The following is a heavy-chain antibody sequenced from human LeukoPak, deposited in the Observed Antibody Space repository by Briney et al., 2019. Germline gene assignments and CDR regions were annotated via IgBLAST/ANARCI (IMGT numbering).Heavy chain of an antibody. D-gene: IGHD3-10*01. CDR3: AREKPWGYGSGSDGMDV. CDR2: ISAYRGHT. Sequence: ASVKVSCKASGFTFTNYGFSWVRQAPGQGLEWMGWISAYRGHTIYAQKFRGRVTMTTDTSTSTAYMEVRSLRSDDAAVYYCAREKPWGYGSGSDGMDVWGKGTTVTVSS. V-gene: IGHV1-18*04. CDR1: GFTFTNYG. J-gene: IGHJ6*04.